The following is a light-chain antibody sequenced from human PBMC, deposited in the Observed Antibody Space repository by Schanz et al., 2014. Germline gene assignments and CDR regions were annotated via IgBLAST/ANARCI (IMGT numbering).Light chain of an antibody. Sequence: IQVTQSPSSLSTSVGDRVTITCRASQGISSFLAWYHQQPRKAPKVLIYGASTLQSGVPSRLSGGGSGTHFTLTISSLQPEDVATYYCQKYNSALTFGPGTKVDIK. J-gene: IGKJ3*01. CDR1: QGISSF. CDR3: QKYNSALT. CDR2: GAS. V-gene: IGKV1-9*01.